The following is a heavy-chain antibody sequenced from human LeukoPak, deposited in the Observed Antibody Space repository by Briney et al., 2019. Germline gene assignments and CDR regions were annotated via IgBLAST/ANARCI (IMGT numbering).Heavy chain of an antibody. CDR2: IYYSGST. J-gene: IGHJ5*02. CDR3: ARSFVGSSWFPSKNWFDP. V-gene: IGHV4-39*07. Sequence: PSETLSLTCTVSGGSISSSSYYWGWIRQPPGKGLEWIGSIYYSGSTNYNPSLKSRVTISVDTSKNQFSLKLSSVTAADTAVYYCARSFVGSSWFPSKNWFDPWGQGTLVTVSS. CDR1: GGSISSSSYY. D-gene: IGHD6-13*01.